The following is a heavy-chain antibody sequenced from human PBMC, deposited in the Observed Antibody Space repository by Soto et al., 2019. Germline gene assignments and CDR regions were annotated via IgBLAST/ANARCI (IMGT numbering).Heavy chain of an antibody. Sequence: PSETLFLTCTVSGGSISSGGYYWSWIRQHPGKGLEWIAYIYYSGSTYYNPSLKSRVSISLDTSKTQFSLKLSSVTAADTAVYYCARVRAGFFWSGRRDNWFDPWGQGTLVTVSS. CDR2: IYYSGST. J-gene: IGHJ5*02. V-gene: IGHV4-31*03. CDR1: GGSISSGGYY. CDR3: ARVRAGFFWSGRRDNWFDP. D-gene: IGHD3-3*01.